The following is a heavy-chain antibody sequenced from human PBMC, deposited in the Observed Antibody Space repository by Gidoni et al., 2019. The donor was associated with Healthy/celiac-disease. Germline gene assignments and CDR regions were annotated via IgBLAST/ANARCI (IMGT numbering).Heavy chain of an antibody. CDR3: AREGPSNYDFWSGYYSYYYFDY. CDR2: ISSSSSTI. D-gene: IGHD3-3*01. J-gene: IGHJ4*02. Sequence: EVQLVESGGGLVQPGGSLRLSCAASGFTFSSYSMNWVRQAPGKGLELVSYISSSSSTIYYADSVKGRFTISRDNAKNSLYLQMNSLRDEDTAVYYCAREGPSNYDFWSGYYSYYYFDYWGQGTLVTVSS. V-gene: IGHV3-48*02. CDR1: GFTFSSYS.